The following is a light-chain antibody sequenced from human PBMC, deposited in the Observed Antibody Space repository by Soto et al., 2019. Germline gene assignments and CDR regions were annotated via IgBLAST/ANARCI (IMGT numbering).Light chain of an antibody. J-gene: IGKJ2*01. V-gene: IGKV3-20*01. Sequence: GLFQSPGTPSVSPRERVTLSCRGSQTFASGHLAWYQQRPGQAPRLLIYETSTRAAGIPDRFSASASGTDFTLTVSRLEPEDFAIYYCQDYVGSPLYTFGQGTKVDIK. CDR2: ETS. CDR1: QTFASGH. CDR3: QDYVGSPLYT.